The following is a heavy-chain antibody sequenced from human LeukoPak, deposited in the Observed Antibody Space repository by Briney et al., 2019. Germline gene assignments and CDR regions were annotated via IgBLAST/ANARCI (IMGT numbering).Heavy chain of an antibody. V-gene: IGHV3-48*01. J-gene: IGHJ6*03. D-gene: IGHD3-3*01. CDR1: GFSFSSFC. Sequence: VPPGGPLTLSCAASGFSFSSFCFNLVRQAPGKGLEWISYISSSRRGIYCAGSVRGRFTISRENAKNSVFLEMSSLRAEDTAVYYCAREGCYYDSGSGPEPCYNYYMAVWGKGTTVTVSS. CDR3: AREGCYYDSGSGPEPCYNYYMAV. CDR2: ISSSRRGI.